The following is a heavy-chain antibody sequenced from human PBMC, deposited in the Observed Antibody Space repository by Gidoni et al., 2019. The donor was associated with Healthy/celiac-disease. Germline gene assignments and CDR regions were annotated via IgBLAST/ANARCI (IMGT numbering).Heavy chain of an antibody. CDR3: ARGFTMIVVVKKGNHFDY. CDR2: INHSGST. CDR1: GGSFSGYY. Sequence: QVQLQQWGAGLLKPSETLSLTCAVYGGSFSGYYWSWIRQPPGKGLEWIGEINHSGSTNYNPSIKSRVTISVETSKNQFSLKLSSVTAADTAVYYCARGFTMIVVVKKGNHFDYWGQGTLVTVSS. J-gene: IGHJ4*02. D-gene: IGHD3-22*01. V-gene: IGHV4-34*01.